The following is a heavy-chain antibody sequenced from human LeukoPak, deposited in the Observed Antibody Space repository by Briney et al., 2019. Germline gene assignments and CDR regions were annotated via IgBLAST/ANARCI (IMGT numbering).Heavy chain of an antibody. Sequence: VKVSCKASGGTFSSYAISWVRQAPGQGLGWMGRIIPIFGTANYAQKFQGRVTITADKSTSTAYMELSSLRPEDTAVYYCAREGYCSGGSCYSDYYYYMDVWGKGTTVTVSS. CDR2: IIPIFGTA. V-gene: IGHV1-69*06. CDR1: GGTFSSYA. CDR3: AREGYCSGGSCYSDYYYYMDV. J-gene: IGHJ6*03. D-gene: IGHD2-15*01.